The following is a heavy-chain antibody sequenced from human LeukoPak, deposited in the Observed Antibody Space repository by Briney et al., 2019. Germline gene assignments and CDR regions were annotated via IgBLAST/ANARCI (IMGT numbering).Heavy chain of an antibody. Sequence: GGSLRLSCAASGFTFSSYGMHWVRQAPGKGLEWVAVISYDGSNKYYADSVKGRFTISRDNSKNTLYLQMNSLRAEDTAVYYCARDSRIYSSSWYTLGYWGQGTLVTVSS. CDR2: ISYDGSNK. D-gene: IGHD6-13*01. CDR1: GFTFSSYG. V-gene: IGHV3-30*03. CDR3: ARDSRIYSSSWYTLGY. J-gene: IGHJ4*02.